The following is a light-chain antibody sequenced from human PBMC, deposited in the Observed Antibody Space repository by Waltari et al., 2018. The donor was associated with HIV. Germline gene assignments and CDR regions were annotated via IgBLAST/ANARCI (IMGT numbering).Light chain of an antibody. CDR2: KDS. CDR3: QSADSSGTYPWV. Sequence: SYELTQPPSVSVSPGQTARITCSGDALPKKYAYWYQQKPGQAPVLVIYKDSERPSGIQGRFAGSSSGTTFTLSISGVQAEDDADYYGQSADSSGTYPWVFGGGTKLTVL. J-gene: IGLJ3*02. V-gene: IGLV3-25*03. CDR1: ALPKKY.